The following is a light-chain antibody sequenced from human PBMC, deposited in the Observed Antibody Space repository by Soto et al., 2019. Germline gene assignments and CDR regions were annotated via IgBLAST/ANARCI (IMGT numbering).Light chain of an antibody. J-gene: IGKJ4*01. CDR1: QSISAW. CDR2: KAS. V-gene: IGKV1-5*03. Sequence: DIQMTQSPSTLSASVGDRVTITCRASQSISAWLAWYQQRPGKAPKLLIYKASSLESGVPSRFSGSGSGTEFTLTISSLQSDDFATYYCQQYNLYPLTFGGGTKVEIK. CDR3: QQYNLYPLT.